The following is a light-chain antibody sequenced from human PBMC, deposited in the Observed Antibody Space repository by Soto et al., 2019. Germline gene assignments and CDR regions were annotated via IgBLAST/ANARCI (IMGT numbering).Light chain of an antibody. Sequence: QAVVTQTPSASGTPGQRVTISCSGSSSNIGSYTVNWYHHLPGTAPKLLIYSDTQRPSGVPDRFSGSKSGTSASLAISGLQSADEADYYCAAWDDSLNGVVFGGGTKLTVL. V-gene: IGLV1-44*01. CDR3: AAWDDSLNGVV. CDR2: SDT. CDR1: SSNIGSYT. J-gene: IGLJ2*01.